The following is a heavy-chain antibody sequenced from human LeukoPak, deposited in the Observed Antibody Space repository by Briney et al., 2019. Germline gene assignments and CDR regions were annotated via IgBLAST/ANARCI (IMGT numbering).Heavy chain of an antibody. V-gene: IGHV1-24*01. Sequence: ASVTVSFKVSGYTLTELSMHWVRQAPGKGLEWLGGFDPEDGETIYAQKFQGRVTMTEDTSTDTAYMYLNSLRSEDTAVYFCATNRGYWGQGTLVTVSS. J-gene: IGHJ4*02. CDR3: ATNRGY. CDR1: GYTLTELS. CDR2: FDPEDGET.